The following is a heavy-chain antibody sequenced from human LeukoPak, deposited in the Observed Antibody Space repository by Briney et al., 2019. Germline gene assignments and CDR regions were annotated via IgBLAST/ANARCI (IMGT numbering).Heavy chain of an antibody. CDR3: ATFFDFWFGP. CDR2: IYHDGST. CDR1: GVSVSSGSYF. D-gene: IGHD5/OR15-5a*01. V-gene: IGHV4-61*01. J-gene: IGHJ5*02. Sequence: PSETLSLTCTASGVSVSSGSYFWSWIRQPPGEGPQWIGYIYHDGSTNYSPSLRSRVSISVDTSKNQFSLKLSSVTTADTAVYFCATFFDFWFGPWGQGTQVTVSS.